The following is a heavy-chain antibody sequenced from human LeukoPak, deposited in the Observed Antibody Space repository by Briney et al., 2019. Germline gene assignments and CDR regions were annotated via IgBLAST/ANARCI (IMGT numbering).Heavy chain of an antibody. D-gene: IGHD3-22*01. CDR2: ISSSGSTI. CDR3: AKQRGYYDSNFQH. CDR1: GFTFSSHE. J-gene: IGHJ1*01. V-gene: IGHV3-48*03. Sequence: GGSLRLSCAASGFTFSSHEMNWVRQAPGKGLEWVSYISSSGSTIYYADSVKGRFTISRDNAKNSLYLQMNSLRAEDTAVYYCAKQRGYYDSNFQHWGQGTLVTVSS.